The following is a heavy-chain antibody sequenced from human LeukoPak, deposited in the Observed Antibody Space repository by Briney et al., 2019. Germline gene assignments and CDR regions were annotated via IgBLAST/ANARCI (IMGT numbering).Heavy chain of an antibody. CDR2: IRSKAFGGTP. Sequence: AGGSLRLSCSASGFTFDDYAVSWFRQAPGKGLEWVGFIRSKAFGGTPEYAASVRGRFTISRDDSKSIAYLQMNSLKTEDTPVYYCTRNTVTVHFDYWSQGTLVTVSS. D-gene: IGHD2-21*02. CDR3: TRNTVTVHFDY. J-gene: IGHJ4*02. CDR1: GFTFDDYA. V-gene: IGHV3-49*03.